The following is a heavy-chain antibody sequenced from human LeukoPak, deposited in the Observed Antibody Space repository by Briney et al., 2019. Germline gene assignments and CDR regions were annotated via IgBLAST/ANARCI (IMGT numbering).Heavy chain of an antibody. CDR2: ISSSGGTI. CDR3: ARVGCSGGSCRDAFDI. Sequence: PGGSLRLSCAASGFTFSSYEMNWVRQAPGKGLEWVSYISSSGGTIYYADSVKGRFTISRDNAKNSLYLQMSSLRAEDTAVYYCARVGCSGGSCRDAFDIWGQGTMVTVSS. CDR1: GFTFSSYE. V-gene: IGHV3-48*03. J-gene: IGHJ3*02. D-gene: IGHD2-15*01.